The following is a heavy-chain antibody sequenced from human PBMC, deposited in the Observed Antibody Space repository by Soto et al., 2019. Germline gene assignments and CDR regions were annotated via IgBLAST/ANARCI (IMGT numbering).Heavy chain of an antibody. Sequence: QVQLVESGGGVVQPGRSLRLSCAASGFTFSSYGMHWVRQAPGKGLEWVAVIWYDGSNKYYADSVKGRFTISRDNSKNRLYLQMNSLRAEDTAVYYCARGEYSYVVDYYYYGMDVWGQGTTVTVSS. J-gene: IGHJ6*02. V-gene: IGHV3-33*01. CDR1: GFTFSSYG. D-gene: IGHD5-18*01. CDR3: ARGEYSYVVDYYYYGMDV. CDR2: IWYDGSNK.